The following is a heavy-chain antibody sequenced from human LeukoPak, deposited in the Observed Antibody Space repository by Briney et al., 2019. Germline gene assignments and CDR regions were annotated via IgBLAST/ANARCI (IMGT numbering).Heavy chain of an antibody. J-gene: IGHJ4*02. CDR1: GFTFGSYG. D-gene: IGHD3-22*01. V-gene: IGHV3-30*18. CDR3: AKDHYSDDTVYATMGSDY. CDR2: ISYDGSNK. Sequence: GGSLRLSCAASGFTFGSYGMHWVRQAPGKGLEWVAVISYDGSNKYYADSVKGRFTISRDNSKNTLYLQMNSLRAEDTAVYHCAKDHYSDDTVYATMGSDYWGQGSQVTVSS.